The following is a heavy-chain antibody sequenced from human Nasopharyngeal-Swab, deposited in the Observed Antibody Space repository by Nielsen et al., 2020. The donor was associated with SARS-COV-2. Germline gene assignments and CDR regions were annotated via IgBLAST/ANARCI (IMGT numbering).Heavy chain of an antibody. CDR3: ARVHVTGWFDP. V-gene: IGHV3-30-3*01. CDR2: ISYDGSNK. J-gene: IGHJ5*02. Sequence: VRQAPGKGLEWVAVISYDGSNKYYADSVKGRFTISRDNSKNTLYLQMNSLRAADTAVYYCARVHVTGWFDPWGQGTLVTVSS.